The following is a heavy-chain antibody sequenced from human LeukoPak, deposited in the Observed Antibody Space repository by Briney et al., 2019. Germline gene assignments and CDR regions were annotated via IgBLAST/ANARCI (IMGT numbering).Heavy chain of an antibody. J-gene: IGHJ4*02. CDR1: GFTFSSYG. Sequence: GRSLRLSCAASGFTFSSYGMHWVRQAPGKGLEWVAVISYDGSNKYYADSVKGRFTISRDNSKNTLYLQMNSLRAEDTAVYYCAKPELLGGYFDYWGQGTLVTVSS. CDR2: ISYDGSNK. D-gene: IGHD1-14*01. V-gene: IGHV3-30*18. CDR3: AKPELLGGYFDY.